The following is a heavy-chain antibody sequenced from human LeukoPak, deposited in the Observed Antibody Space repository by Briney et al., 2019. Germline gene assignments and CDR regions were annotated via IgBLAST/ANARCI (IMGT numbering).Heavy chain of an antibody. V-gene: IGHV3-73*01. D-gene: IGHD1-26*01. J-gene: IGHJ4*02. Sequence: GGSLRFSCAASGFTFSGSAMHWVRQASGKGLEWVGRIRNKANTYATAYAASVKGRFTISRDDSKNTAYLQMNSLKTEDTAVYYCTRRNEVGPTEFDYWGQGTLVTVSS. CDR2: IRNKANTYAT. CDR1: GFTFSGSA. CDR3: TRRNEVGPTEFDY.